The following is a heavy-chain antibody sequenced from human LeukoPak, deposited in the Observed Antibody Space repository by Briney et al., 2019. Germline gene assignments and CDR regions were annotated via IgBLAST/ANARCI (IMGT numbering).Heavy chain of an antibody. CDR2: IKEGGSEK. J-gene: IGHJ4*02. CDR3: ARESLLGGLDF. D-gene: IGHD1-26*01. V-gene: IGHV3-7*04. CDR1: GFTFSSYW. Sequence: PGGSLRLSCAASGFTFSSYWMTWVRQAPGKGLEWVANIKEGGSEKYYVDSVKGRFTVFRDNAKDSPSLHMNSLRPEDTAVYYCARESLLGGLDFWGQGTLVIVSS.